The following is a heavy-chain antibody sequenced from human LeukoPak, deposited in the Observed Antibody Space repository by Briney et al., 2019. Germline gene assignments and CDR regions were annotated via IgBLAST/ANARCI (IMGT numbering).Heavy chain of an antibody. J-gene: IGHJ4*02. D-gene: IGHD2-2*01. V-gene: IGHV3-48*03. CDR1: GFTFSSYE. CDR3: ARVSRYANDY. CDR2: ISSSGRII. Sequence: GGSLRLSCAASGFTFSSYELNWVRQAPGKGLKWVSDISSSGRIIYYADSVKGRFTISRDNTKNSLYLQMNSLRAEDTAVYYCARVSRYANDYWGQGTLVTVSS.